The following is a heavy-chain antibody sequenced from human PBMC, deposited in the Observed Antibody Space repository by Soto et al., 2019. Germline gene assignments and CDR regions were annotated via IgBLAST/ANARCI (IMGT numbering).Heavy chain of an antibody. CDR2: ISGSGGST. Sequence: GGSLRLSCAASGFTFSSYAMSWVRQAPGKGLEWVSAISGSGGSTYYADSVKGRFTISRDNSKNTLYLQMNSLRAEDTAVYYCANTYDFWSGYYTIQAYYGMDVWGQGTTVTVSS. J-gene: IGHJ6*02. V-gene: IGHV3-23*01. D-gene: IGHD3-3*01. CDR1: GFTFSSYA. CDR3: ANTYDFWSGYYTIQAYYGMDV.